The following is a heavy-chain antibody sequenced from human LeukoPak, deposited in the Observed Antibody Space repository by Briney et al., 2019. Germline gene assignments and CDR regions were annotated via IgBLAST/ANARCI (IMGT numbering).Heavy chain of an antibody. D-gene: IGHD6-13*01. CDR1: GGSISGGDYY. CDR3: ARTAGYRSRWYYFDY. V-gene: IGHV4-30-4*01. CDR2: IYYSGRT. J-gene: IGHJ4*02. Sequence: PSETLSLTCTVSGGSISGGDYYWGWIGQPPGKGLEWIGYIYYSGRTYYNPSLKSRATTSVDTSKNPFCLKLSSVTAADTAVYYCARTAGYRSRWYYFDYWGQGTPVTVSS.